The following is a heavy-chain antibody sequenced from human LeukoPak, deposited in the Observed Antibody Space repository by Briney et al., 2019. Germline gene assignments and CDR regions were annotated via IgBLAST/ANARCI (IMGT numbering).Heavy chain of an antibody. CDR3: ARVPGGAVAGFFDY. Sequence: PQTLSLTCAVYGGSSSGYYSSWFRHLPGKGLEWIGEINHSGSTNYNPSLKSRVTISVDTTKNQFSLKLSSVTAADTAVYYCARVPGGAVAGFFDYWGQGTLVTVSS. CDR1: GGSSSGYY. CDR2: INHSGST. V-gene: IGHV4-34*01. J-gene: IGHJ4*02. D-gene: IGHD6-19*01.